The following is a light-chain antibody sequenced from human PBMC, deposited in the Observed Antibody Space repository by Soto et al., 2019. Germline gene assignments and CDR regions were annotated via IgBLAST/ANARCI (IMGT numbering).Light chain of an antibody. CDR1: SSDVGRYHL. CDR3: CSYAGNSSV. J-gene: IGLJ2*01. CDR2: EGD. Sequence: QSVLTQPASVSGSPGQSITISCTGTSSDVGRYHLVSWYQHHPAKAPKLIIYEGDKRPSGVSNRFSASKSGNTASLTISGLQAEDEADYHCCSYAGNSSVFGGGTQLPVL. V-gene: IGLV2-23*01.